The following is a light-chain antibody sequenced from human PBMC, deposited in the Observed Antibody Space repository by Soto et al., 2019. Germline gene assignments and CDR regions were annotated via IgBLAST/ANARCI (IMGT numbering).Light chain of an antibody. CDR2: GAS. V-gene: IGKV3-15*01. CDR1: QSVSSSY. J-gene: IGKJ1*01. CDR3: QQYNEWPET. Sequence: ELVLTQSPATLSLSPGARATLSCRASQSVSSSYLAWYKQKPGQAPRLLIYGASTRATGIPARFSGSGSGTELTITISSLQSEDVEVYYCQQYNEWPETFGHGTKVDIK.